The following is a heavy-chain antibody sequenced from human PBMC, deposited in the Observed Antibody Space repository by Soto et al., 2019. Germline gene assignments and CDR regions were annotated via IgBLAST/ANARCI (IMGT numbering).Heavy chain of an antibody. CDR1: GGTFSSYA. Sequence: ASVKVSCKASGGTFSSYAISWVRQAPGQGLEWMGGIIPIFGTANYAQKFQGRVTITADESTSTAYMELSSLRSEDTAVYYCARGGIVVVPDPWGFDPWGQGTLVTVS. J-gene: IGHJ5*02. CDR2: IIPIFGTA. V-gene: IGHV1-69*13. CDR3: ARGGIVVVPDPWGFDP. D-gene: IGHD2-2*01.